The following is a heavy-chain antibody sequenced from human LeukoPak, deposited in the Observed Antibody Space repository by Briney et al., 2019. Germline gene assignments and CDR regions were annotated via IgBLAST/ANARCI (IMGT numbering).Heavy chain of an antibody. D-gene: IGHD1-26*01. J-gene: IGHJ5*02. CDR2: FSGNGGAT. V-gene: IGHV3-23*01. CDR3: ATRGTYIS. CDR1: GFTFSTYA. Sequence: PGGSLRLSCAASGFTFSTYAMSWVRQAPGKGPEWVSSFSGNGGATYYADSVKGRFTISRANSKDTLYLQMNSLRVEDTAVYYCATRGTYISWGPGTLVTVSS.